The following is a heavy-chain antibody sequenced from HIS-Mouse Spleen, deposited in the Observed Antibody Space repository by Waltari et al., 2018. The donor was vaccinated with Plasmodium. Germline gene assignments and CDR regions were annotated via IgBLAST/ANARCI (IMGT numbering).Heavy chain of an antibody. CDR3: ARTVGYYYDSSVYDY. J-gene: IGHJ4*02. V-gene: IGHV4-34*01. Sequence: QVQLQQWGAGLLKPSETLSLTCAAYGGSFSGYYWSWIRQPPGKGLDWIGEINHSGSTNYNPSLKSRVTISVDTSKNQFSLKLSSVTAADTAVYYCARTVGYYYDSSVYDYWGQGTLVTVSS. D-gene: IGHD3-22*01. CDR1: GGSFSGYY. CDR2: INHSGST.